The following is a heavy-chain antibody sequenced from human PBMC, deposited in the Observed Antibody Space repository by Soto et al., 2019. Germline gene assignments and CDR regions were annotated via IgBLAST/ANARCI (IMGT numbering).Heavy chain of an antibody. V-gene: IGHV1-18*01. CDR3: ARSSQIDFWIGYYYFFDY. Sequence: QVHLVQSGAEVEKPGASVKVSCKASGYTFTDYGISWVRQAPGQGLQWMGWITAFNGNTKYAQQFQGRVTMTTDTSTSTAYMELRSLESDDTAVYYCARSSQIDFWIGYYYFFDYWGQGTLVTVSS. J-gene: IGHJ4*02. CDR2: ITAFNGNT. CDR1: GYTFTDYG. D-gene: IGHD3-3*01.